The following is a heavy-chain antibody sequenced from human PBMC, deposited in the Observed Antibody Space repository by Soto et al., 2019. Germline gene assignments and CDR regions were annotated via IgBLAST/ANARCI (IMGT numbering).Heavy chain of an antibody. J-gene: IGHJ4*02. CDR3: TRITSLAGVY. CDR2: IKQDGNEK. V-gene: IGHV3-7*05. CDR1: GFTFNNYW. D-gene: IGHD3-10*01. Sequence: EVQLVESGGALVQPGGSLRLSCAVSGFTFNNYWMSWVRQAPGKGLEWVANIKQDGNEKYYVDSVKGRFTISRDNAKNSLHLQMNSLRAGDTAVYYCTRITSLAGVYWGQGTRVTVSS.